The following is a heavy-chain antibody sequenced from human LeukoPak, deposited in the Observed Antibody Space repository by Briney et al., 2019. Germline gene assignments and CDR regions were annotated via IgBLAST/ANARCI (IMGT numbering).Heavy chain of an antibody. J-gene: IGHJ4*02. CDR3: ARDRGSGWYSSFDY. V-gene: IGHV3-23*01. D-gene: IGHD6-19*01. CDR1: AFTFRSYA. CDR2: ISGSGGST. Sequence: GGSLRLSCAASAFTFRSYAMSWVRQAGGKGLEWVSAISGSGGSTYYADSVKGRFTISRDNAKNSLYLQMNILRADDTAVYYCARDRGSGWYSSFDYWGQGTLVTVSS.